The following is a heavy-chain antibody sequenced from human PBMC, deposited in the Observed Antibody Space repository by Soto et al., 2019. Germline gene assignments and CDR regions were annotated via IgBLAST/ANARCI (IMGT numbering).Heavy chain of an antibody. CDR2: INAGNGNT. D-gene: IGHD3-10*01. CDR3: ARGGVFFFAAPTNPFDY. Sequence: ASVKVSCKASGYTFTSYAMHWVRQAPGQRLEWMGWINAGNGNTGYAQKFQGRVTMTRNTSISTAYMELSSLRSEDTAVYYCARGGVFFFAAPTNPFDYWGQGTLVTVSS. V-gene: IGHV1-3*01. CDR1: GYTFTSYA. J-gene: IGHJ4*02.